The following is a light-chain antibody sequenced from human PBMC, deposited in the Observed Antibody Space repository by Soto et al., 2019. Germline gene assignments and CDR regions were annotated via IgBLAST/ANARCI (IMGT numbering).Light chain of an antibody. J-gene: IGKJ2*01. CDR1: QSVFKGSNNKDC. V-gene: IGKV4-1*01. CDR3: QQFSSPPVFP. CDR2: WAS. Sequence: DIVMTQSPDSLAVSLGERATINCKSSQSVFKGSNNKDCLAWYQQKPGLPPKLLPYWASTRESGVPDRFSGSGSGTDFTLTISSLQAVDVAMYYYQQFSSPPVFPFAQGTKLEIK.